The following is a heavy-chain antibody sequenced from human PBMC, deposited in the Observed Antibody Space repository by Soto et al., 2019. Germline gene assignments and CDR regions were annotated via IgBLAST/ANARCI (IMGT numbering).Heavy chain of an antibody. CDR3: RATITGDFDY. J-gene: IGHJ4*02. Sequence: SETLSLTCAVSGGSISSSNWWCCVRQPPGQRLGWIGEIYHSGSTNYNPSLKSRVTISVDKSKNQFSLKLSSVTAADTAVYYCRATITGDFDYWGQGTLVTVSS. D-gene: IGHD5-12*01. CDR1: GGSISSSNW. V-gene: IGHV4-4*02. CDR2: IYHSGST.